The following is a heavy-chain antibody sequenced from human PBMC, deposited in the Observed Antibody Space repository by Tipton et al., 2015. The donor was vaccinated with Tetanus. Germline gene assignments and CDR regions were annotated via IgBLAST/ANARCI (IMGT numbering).Heavy chain of an antibody. CDR3: ARRAGTSRFDY. CDR2: IYYTGST. D-gene: IGHD1-1*01. J-gene: IGHJ4*02. Sequence: GLVKPSETLSLTCTVSGGSVSSGSYYWSWIRQSPGKGLEWIGYIYYTGSTNYNPSLKSRVTVSVDKSKNQLSLKLRSVTAADTAVYYCARRAGTSRFDYWGQGTLVTVSS. V-gene: IGHV4-61*01. CDR1: GGSVSSGSYY.